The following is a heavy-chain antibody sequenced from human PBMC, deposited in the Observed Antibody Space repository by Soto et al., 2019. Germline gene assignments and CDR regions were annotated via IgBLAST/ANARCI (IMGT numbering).Heavy chain of an antibody. CDR3: ARGLISGYYLYDAFDI. D-gene: IGHD3-22*01. Sequence: PSETMSLTCTVSGGSISSYYWSWIRQHPGKGLEWIGYIYYSGSTNYNPSLKSRVTISVDTSKNQFSLKLSSVTAADTAVYYCARGLISGYYLYDAFDIWGQGTMVTVSS. CDR2: IYYSGST. CDR1: GGSISSYY. J-gene: IGHJ3*02. V-gene: IGHV4-59*01.